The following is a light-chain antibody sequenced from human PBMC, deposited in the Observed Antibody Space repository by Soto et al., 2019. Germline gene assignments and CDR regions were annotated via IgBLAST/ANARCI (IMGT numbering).Light chain of an antibody. CDR2: YDS. CDR1: NIGSKR. J-gene: IGLJ1*01. CDR3: QVWDITTVHYV. V-gene: IGLV3-21*04. Sequence: SYELTQPPSVSVAPEKTARLTCGGDNIGSKRVHWYRQKPGQAPVLVIYYDSDRPSGIPERFSGSNSGNTATLTINRVEAGDEADYYCQVWDITTVHYVFGTGTKRTVL.